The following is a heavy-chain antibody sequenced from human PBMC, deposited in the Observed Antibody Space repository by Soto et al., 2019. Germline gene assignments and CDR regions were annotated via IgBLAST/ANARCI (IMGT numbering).Heavy chain of an antibody. D-gene: IGHD3-3*01. J-gene: IGHJ6*02. CDR3: ARSTIFGVVISYYYGMDV. CDR2: IIPIFGTA. CDR1: GGTFSSYA. Sequence: GASVKVSCKASGGTFSSYAISWVRQAPGQGLEWMGGIIPIFGTANYAQKFQGRVTITADESTGTAYMELSSLRSEDTAVYYCARSTIFGVVISYYYGMDVWGQGTTVTVSS. V-gene: IGHV1-69*13.